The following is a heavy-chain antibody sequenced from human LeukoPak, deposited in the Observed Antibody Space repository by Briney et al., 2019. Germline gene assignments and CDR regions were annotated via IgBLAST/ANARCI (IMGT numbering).Heavy chain of an antibody. CDR2: MDPSGSQK. CDR3: AIWTSGNY. V-gene: IGHV3-7*01. J-gene: IGHJ4*02. CDR1: GFTFNRSW. D-gene: IGHD1-1*01. Sequence: VGSLRLSCAASGFTFNRSWMNWVRQAPGKGLEWVANMDPSGSQKRYVDSVKGRFTISKDNPGTSLYLEMYSLRAEDTAIYYCAIWTSGNYWGQGTPVTVSS.